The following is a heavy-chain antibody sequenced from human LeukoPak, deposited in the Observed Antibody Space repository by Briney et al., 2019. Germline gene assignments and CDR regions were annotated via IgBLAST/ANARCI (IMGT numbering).Heavy chain of an antibody. CDR1: GYTFTSYG. Sequence: ASVKVSCKASGYTFTSYGISWVRQAPGQGLEWMGWISAYNGNTNYAQKLQGRVTMTTDTSTSTAYMELRSLRSDDTAVYYCAITFGGVIVNSYSDYWGQGTLVTVSS. J-gene: IGHJ4*02. CDR2: ISAYNGNT. D-gene: IGHD3-16*02. V-gene: IGHV1-18*01. CDR3: AITFGGVIVNSYSDY.